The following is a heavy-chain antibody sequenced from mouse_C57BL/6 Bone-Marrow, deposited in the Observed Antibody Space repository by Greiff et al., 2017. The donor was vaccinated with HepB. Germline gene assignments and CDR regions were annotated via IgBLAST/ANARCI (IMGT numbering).Heavy chain of an antibody. CDR1: GYAFSSSW. Sequence: QVQLQHSGPELVKPGASVKISCKASGYAFSSSWMNWVKQRPGKGLEWIGRIYPGDGDTNYNGKFKGKATLTADKSSSTAYMQLSSLTSEDSAVYFCASLMVNWYFDVWGTGTTVTVSS. D-gene: IGHD2-2*01. CDR3: ASLMVNWYFDV. J-gene: IGHJ1*03. CDR2: IYPGDGDT. V-gene: IGHV1-82*01.